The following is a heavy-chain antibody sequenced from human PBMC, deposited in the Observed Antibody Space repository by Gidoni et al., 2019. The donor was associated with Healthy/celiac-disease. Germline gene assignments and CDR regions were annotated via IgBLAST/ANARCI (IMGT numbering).Heavy chain of an antibody. V-gene: IGHV5-10-1*01. CDR3: ARCCGGAYRSGWYREPKWFDP. Sequence: EVQLLQSGAVVKKLGESLRISCMGSVYSFTSYWISWVRQMPGKGLEWMGRIDPLGYYTNYSPSYQGQVTNSADKSSSTAYLQWSSMKASDTAMYYCARCCGGAYRSGWYREPKWFDPWGQGTLVTVSS. J-gene: IGHJ5*02. CDR2: IDPLGYYT. D-gene: IGHD6-19*01. CDR1: VYSFTSYW.